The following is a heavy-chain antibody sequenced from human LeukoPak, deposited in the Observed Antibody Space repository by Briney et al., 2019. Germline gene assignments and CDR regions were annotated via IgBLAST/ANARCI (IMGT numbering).Heavy chain of an antibody. CDR2: IRSKTDGGTT. CDR1: GFTFSNAW. D-gene: IGHD6-13*01. Sequence: GGSLRLSCAASGFTFSNAWMSWVRQAPGKGLEWVGRIRSKTDGGTTDYAAPVKGRFTISRDDSKNTLYLQMNSLKTEDTAVSYCTPSSLRYSSCWYVKKAPRLPTDYWGQGTLVTVSS. J-gene: IGHJ4*02. V-gene: IGHV3-15*01. CDR3: TPSSLRYSSCWYVKKAPRLPTDY.